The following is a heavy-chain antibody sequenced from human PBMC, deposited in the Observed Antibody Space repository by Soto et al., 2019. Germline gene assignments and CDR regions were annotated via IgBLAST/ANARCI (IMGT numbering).Heavy chain of an antibody. CDR2: IIPIFGTA. CDR1: GGTFSSYA. J-gene: IGHJ6*02. Sequence: QVQLVQSGAEVKKPGSSVKVSCKASGGTFSSYAISWVRQAPGQGLEWMGGIIPIFGTANYAQKFQGRVTITAEEATITAYMEVRSLRSEDTAVYYCATQRGDSRGWTYYYYGMDVWGQGTTVTVSS. V-gene: IGHV1-69*12. CDR3: ATQRGDSRGWTYYYYGMDV. D-gene: IGHD6-19*01.